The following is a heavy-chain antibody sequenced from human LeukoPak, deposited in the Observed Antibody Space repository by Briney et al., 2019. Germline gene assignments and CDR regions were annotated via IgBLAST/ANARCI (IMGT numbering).Heavy chain of an antibody. J-gene: IGHJ6*03. CDR2: IHASENT. V-gene: IGHV4-4*07. CDR1: GGSINNFY. Sequence: SETLSLTCTFSGGSINNFYWSWIRQPAGKGPEWIGRIHASENTNYNPSLKSRVTMSVDTSKNQFSLKLSSVTAADTAVYYCARGSNYYGSGSAYYYYMDVWGKGTTVTVSS. D-gene: IGHD3-10*01. CDR3: ARGSNYYGSGSAYYYYMDV.